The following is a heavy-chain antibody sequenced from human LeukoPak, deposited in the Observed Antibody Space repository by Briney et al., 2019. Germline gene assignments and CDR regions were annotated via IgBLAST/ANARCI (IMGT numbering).Heavy chain of an antibody. V-gene: IGHV4-34*01. J-gene: IGHJ5*02. CDR3: ARVVSDSSGYYYGWFDP. Sequence: PSETLSLTCAVYGGSFSGYYWSWIRQPPGKGLEWIGEINHSGSTNYNPSLKSRVTISVDTSKNQFSLKLSSVTAADTAVYYCARVVSDSSGYYYGWFDPWGQGTLVTVSS. CDR2: INHSGST. D-gene: IGHD3-22*01. CDR1: GGSFSGYY.